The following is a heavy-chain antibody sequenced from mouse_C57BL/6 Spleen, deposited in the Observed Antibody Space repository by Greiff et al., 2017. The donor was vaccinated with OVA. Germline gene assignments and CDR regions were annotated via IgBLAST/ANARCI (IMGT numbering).Heavy chain of an antibody. Sequence: QVHVPPPGAALFPPFSSFPLSFKASGYTFTSYWMDWVKQRPGQGLEWIGNIYPSDSETHYNQKFKDKATLTVDKSSSTAYMQLSSLTSEDSAVYYCATPLYYGNPAYWGQGTLVTVSA. CDR1: GYTFTSYW. V-gene: IGHV1-61*01. CDR2: IYPSDSET. J-gene: IGHJ3*01. CDR3: ATPLYYGNPAY. D-gene: IGHD2-1*01.